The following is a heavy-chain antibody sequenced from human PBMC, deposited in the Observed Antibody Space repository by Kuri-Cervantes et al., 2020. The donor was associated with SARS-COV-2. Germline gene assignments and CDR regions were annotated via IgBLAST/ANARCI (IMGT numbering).Heavy chain of an antibody. CDR2: ISGSGGST. D-gene: IGHD3-3*01. J-gene: IGHJ6*03. Sequence: GGSLRLSCSASGFTFSSCAMSWVRQAPGKGLEWVSAISGSGGSTYYADSVKGRFTISRDNSKDTVSLQMNSLRGEDTAVYYCAKDGVGSGYPDLKYMDGWGRGTTVTVSS. V-gene: IGHV3-23*01. CDR1: GFTFSSCA. CDR3: AKDGVGSGYPDLKYMDG.